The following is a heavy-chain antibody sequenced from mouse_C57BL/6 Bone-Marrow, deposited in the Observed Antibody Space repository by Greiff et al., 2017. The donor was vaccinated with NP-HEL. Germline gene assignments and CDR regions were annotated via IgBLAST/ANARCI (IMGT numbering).Heavy chain of an antibody. CDR2: IYPGDGDT. Sequence: QVQLKQSGPELVKPGASVKISCKASGYAFSSSWMNWVKQRPGKGLEWIGRIYPGDGDTNYNGKFKGKATLTADKSSSTAYMQLSSLTSEDSAVYVCARGILPHFDYWGQGTTLTVSS. CDR1: GYAFSSSW. V-gene: IGHV1-82*01. CDR3: ARGILPHFDY. J-gene: IGHJ2*01.